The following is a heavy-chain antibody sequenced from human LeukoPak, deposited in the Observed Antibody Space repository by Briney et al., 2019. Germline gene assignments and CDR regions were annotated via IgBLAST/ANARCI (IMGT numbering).Heavy chain of an antibody. Sequence: SGGSLRLSCAASGFAFSSRAMCWVRQAPGKGLEWVSSIDISGGSTYYADSAEGRFTISRDNSKNTLYLQMNGLRVEDTALYYCANEVRPNDYWGQGTLVTVSS. V-gene: IGHV3-23*01. CDR2: IDISGGST. J-gene: IGHJ4*02. CDR1: GFAFSSRA. D-gene: IGHD1-1*01. CDR3: ANEVRPNDY.